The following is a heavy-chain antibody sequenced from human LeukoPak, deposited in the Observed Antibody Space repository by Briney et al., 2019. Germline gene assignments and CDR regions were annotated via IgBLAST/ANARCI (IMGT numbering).Heavy chain of an antibody. J-gene: IGHJ3*02. CDR2: ISAYNGNT. CDR1: GYTFTSYG. V-gene: IGHV1-18*01. CDR3: ARLSFRLLWFGELESAFDI. D-gene: IGHD3-10*01. Sequence: ASVKVSCKASGYTFTSYGISWVRQAPGQGLEWMGWISAYNGNTNYAQKLQGRVTMTTDTSTSTAYMELRSLRSDDTAVYYCARLSFRLLWFGELESAFDIWGQGTMVTVS.